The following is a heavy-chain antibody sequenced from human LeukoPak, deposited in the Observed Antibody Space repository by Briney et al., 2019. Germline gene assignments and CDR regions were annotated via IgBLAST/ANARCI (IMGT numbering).Heavy chain of an antibody. D-gene: IGHD3-9*01. CDR2: ISYDGSNK. Sequence: GGSLRLSCAASGFTFSSYAMHWVRQAPGKGLEWVAVISYDGSNKYYADSVKGRFTISRDNSKNTLYLQMNSLRAEDTAVYYCAEDLRGGYDILTGSFDYWGQGTLVTVSS. CDR3: AEDLRGGYDILTGSFDY. CDR1: GFTFSSYA. V-gene: IGHV3-30-3*01. J-gene: IGHJ4*02.